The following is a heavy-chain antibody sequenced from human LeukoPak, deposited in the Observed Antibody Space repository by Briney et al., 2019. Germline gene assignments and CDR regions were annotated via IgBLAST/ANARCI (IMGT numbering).Heavy chain of an antibody. D-gene: IGHD4-17*01. CDR2: IYYSGST. J-gene: IGHJ4*02. V-gene: IGHV4-59*01. CDR3: ARAIDKDYGDYLDD. Sequence: SETLSLTCTVSGGSISSYYWSWIRQPPGKGLEWVGYIYYSGSTNYNPSLKSRVTISVDTSKNQFSLKLSSVTAADTAVYYCARAIDKDYGDYLDDWGQGTLVSVSS. CDR1: GGSISSYY.